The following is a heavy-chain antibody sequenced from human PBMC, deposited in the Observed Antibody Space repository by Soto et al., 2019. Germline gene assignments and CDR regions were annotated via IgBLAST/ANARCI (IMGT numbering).Heavy chain of an antibody. J-gene: IGHJ5*02. CDR2: INHVGGT. CDR1: GGFLSESY. CDR3: VRIRYQLPSSVLWLDP. D-gene: IGHD3-16*01. V-gene: IGHV4-34*01. Sequence: SETLSLTCAVYGGFLSESYWTWIRQPPGKGLEWIGEINHVGGTNYNPSLKSRVTMSVDTSQNQFSLRLISVTAADTAMYFCVRIRYQLPSSVLWLDPWGQGTTVTVSS.